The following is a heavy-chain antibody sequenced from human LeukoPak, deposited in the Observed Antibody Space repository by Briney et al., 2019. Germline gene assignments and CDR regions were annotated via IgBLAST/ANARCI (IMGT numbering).Heavy chain of an antibody. J-gene: IGHJ6*03. Sequence: GGSLRLSCAASGFTFSSYSMNWVRQAPGKGLEWVSYISISSSIIYYADSVKGRFTISRDNSKNTLYLQMNSLRAEDTAVYYCAREGVQLWFYYYYYYMDVWGKGTTVTISS. V-gene: IGHV3-48*01. CDR1: GFTFSSYS. CDR2: ISISSSII. D-gene: IGHD5-18*01. CDR3: AREGVQLWFYYYYYYMDV.